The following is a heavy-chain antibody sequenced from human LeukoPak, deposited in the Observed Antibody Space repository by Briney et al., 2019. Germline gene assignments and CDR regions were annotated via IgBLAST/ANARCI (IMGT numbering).Heavy chain of an antibody. Sequence: SVKVSCKASRGTYSSYAISWVRQAPGQGLEWMGGIIPIFGTANYAQKFQGRVTNTADKSTSTAYMELSSLRSEDTAVYYCARDSGEGKEQQLVLKHWGQGTLVTVSS. D-gene: IGHD6-13*01. CDR1: RGTYSSYA. J-gene: IGHJ1*01. V-gene: IGHV1-69*06. CDR2: IIPIFGTA. CDR3: ARDSGEGKEQQLVLKH.